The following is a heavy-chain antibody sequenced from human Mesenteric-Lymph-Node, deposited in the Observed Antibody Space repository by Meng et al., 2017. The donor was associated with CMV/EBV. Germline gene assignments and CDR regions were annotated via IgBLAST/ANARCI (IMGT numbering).Heavy chain of an antibody. J-gene: IGHJ4*02. CDR1: RFPFGSYD. Sequence: ASRFPFGSYDISWVRQVAGKGLEWVSAITASGLSTYHADSVKGRFTISRDNSKNTLFLQMNTLRADDSAIYYCAKLNGANSGAPDYWGQGTLVTVSS. CDR2: ITASGLST. D-gene: IGHD4-23*01. V-gene: IGHV3-23*01. CDR3: AKLNGANSGAPDY.